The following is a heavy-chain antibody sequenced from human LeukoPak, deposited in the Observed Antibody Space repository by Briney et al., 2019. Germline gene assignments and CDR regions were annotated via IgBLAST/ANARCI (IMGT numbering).Heavy chain of an antibody. D-gene: IGHD3-10*01. Sequence: PSETLSLTCTVSGGSISNYYWSWIRQPPGKGLEWIGYIYYSGSTNYNPSLKSRVTISLDTSKNQFSLKLTSVTAADTAVYYCARDGGYGSGSYLWGQGTLVTVSS. V-gene: IGHV4-59*01. CDR2: IYYSGST. CDR1: GGSISNYY. CDR3: ARDGGYGSGSYL. J-gene: IGHJ4*02.